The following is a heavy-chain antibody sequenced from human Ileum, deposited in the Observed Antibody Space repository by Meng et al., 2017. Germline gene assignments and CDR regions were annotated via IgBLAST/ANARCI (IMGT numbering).Heavy chain of an antibody. J-gene: IGHJ3*02. V-gene: IGHV3-23*01. CDR3: AKGVKSGAYYVAFDI. Sequence: GESLKISCAASGFTFSDYVMGWVRQGPGKGPEWVSSIYPSGASTFHADSVKGRFTISRDNPENTLYLQMSSLRADDTAIYYCAKGVKSGAYYVAFDIWDQGTTVT. CDR1: GFTFSDYV. CDR2: IYPSGAST. D-gene: IGHD1-26*01.